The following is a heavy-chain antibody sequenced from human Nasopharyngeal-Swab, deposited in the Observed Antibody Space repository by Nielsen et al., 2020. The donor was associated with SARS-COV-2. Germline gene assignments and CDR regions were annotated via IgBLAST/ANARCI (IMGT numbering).Heavy chain of an antibody. J-gene: IGHJ6*02. CDR2: IYYSGST. D-gene: IGHD6-13*01. Sequence: GSLRLSCTASGGSISSSSYYWGWIRQPPGKGLEWIGSIYYSGSTHYNPSLKSRVTISVDTSKNQFSLKLSSVTAADTAVYYCVGSSWYGDYYYYYGMDVWGQGTTVTVSS. CDR3: VGSSWYGDYYYYYGMDV. CDR1: GGSISSSSYY. V-gene: IGHV4-39*07.